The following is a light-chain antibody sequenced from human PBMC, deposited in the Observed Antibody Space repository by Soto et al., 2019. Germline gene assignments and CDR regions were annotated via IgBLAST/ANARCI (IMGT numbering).Light chain of an antibody. CDR2: GDS. CDR1: SSSIGAGYD. J-gene: IGLJ2*01. CDR3: QSYDSSLSGRVV. Sequence: QSVLTQPPSVSGAPGQRVTISCTGGSSSIGAGYDVHWYQHLPGTPPKLLIYGDSNRPSGVPDRFSGSKSGTSASLAITGLQAEDEGDYYCQSYDSSLSGRVVFGGGTQVTVL. V-gene: IGLV1-40*01.